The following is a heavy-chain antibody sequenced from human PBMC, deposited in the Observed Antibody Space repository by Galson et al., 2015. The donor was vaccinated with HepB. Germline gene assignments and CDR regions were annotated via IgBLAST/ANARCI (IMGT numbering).Heavy chain of an antibody. D-gene: IGHD7-27*01. V-gene: IGHV3-74*01. CDR3: ASSSLGTAYYYGMDA. CDR1: GSTFSSYW. J-gene: IGHJ6*02. Sequence: SLRLSCAASGSTFSSYWMHWVRQVPGKGLVWVSRFNSDGSSTTYADSVKGRFTISRDSAKKTMYLQMNSLRAEDTAVYYCASSSLGTAYYYGMDAWGQGTTVIVSS. CDR2: FNSDGSST.